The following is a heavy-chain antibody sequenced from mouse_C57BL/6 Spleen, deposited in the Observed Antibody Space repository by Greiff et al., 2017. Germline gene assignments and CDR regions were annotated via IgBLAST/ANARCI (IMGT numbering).Heavy chain of an antibody. CDR1: GYTFTSYW. J-gene: IGHJ1*03. CDR2: INPSNGGT. D-gene: IGHD2-4*01. V-gene: IGHV1-53*01. Sequence: VQLQQPGTELVKPGASVKLSCKASGYTFTSYWMHWVKQRPGQGLEWIGNINPSNGGTNYNEKFKSKATLTVDKSSSTAYMQLSSLTSEDAAVYYCARPPYDYDWDFDVWGTGTTVTVSS. CDR3: ARPPYDYDWDFDV.